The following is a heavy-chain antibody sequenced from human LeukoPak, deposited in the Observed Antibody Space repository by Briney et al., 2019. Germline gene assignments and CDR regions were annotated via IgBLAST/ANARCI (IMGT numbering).Heavy chain of an antibody. Sequence: KPSETLSLTCTVSGGPISSYYWSWVRQPPGKGMEWVGYIYYSGSTNYNPSLKSRVTISVDTSKNQFSLKLSSVTAADTAVYYCARHRKSGYDNNWFDPWGQGTLVTVSS. V-gene: IGHV4-59*08. CDR1: GGPISSYY. D-gene: IGHD5-12*01. J-gene: IGHJ5*02. CDR3: ARHRKSGYDNNWFDP. CDR2: IYYSGST.